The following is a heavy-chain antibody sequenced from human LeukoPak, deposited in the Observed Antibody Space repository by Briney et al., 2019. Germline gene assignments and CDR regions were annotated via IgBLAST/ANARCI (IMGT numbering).Heavy chain of an antibody. CDR2: INPNSGGT. D-gene: IGHD6-6*01. V-gene: IGHV1-2*02. CDR3: ARAWGYSSSPFDY. Sequence: GGSLRLSCAASGFTFSSYGMHWVRQAPGQGLEWMGWINPNSGGTNYAQKFQGRVTMTRDTSISTAYMELSRLRSDDTAVYYCARAWGYSSSPFDYWGQGTLVTVSS. J-gene: IGHJ4*02. CDR1: GFTFSSYG.